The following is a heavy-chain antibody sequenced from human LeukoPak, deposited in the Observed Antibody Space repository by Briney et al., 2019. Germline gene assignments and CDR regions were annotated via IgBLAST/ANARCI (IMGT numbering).Heavy chain of an antibody. V-gene: IGHV1-2*02. J-gene: IGHJ4*02. CDR3: ARLLAEGGDY. CDR1: GYTFTGYH. CDR2: INSNSGGT. D-gene: IGHD3-16*01. Sequence: ASVKVSCKASGYTFTGYHIHWVRQAPGRGLEWMGWINSNSGGTNLAQKFEGRLTVTRDTSTSTAYIELTSLIADDTAVYYCARLLAEGGDYWGQGTLVTVSS.